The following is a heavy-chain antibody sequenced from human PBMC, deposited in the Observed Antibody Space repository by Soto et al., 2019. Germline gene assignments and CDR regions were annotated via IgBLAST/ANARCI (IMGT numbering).Heavy chain of an antibody. D-gene: IGHD5-18*01. V-gene: IGHV1-69*12. CDR3: ATGGRGYTSLPRFDVEF. CDR2: IIPIFGTA. CDR1: GGTFSSNA. Sequence: QVQLVQSGAEVKKPGSSVKVTCKASGGTFSSNAISWVRQAPGQGLEWMGGIIPIFGTAHYAQKFQGRVTITADESTSTASMELSSLKADGTAVYYCATGGRGYTSLPRFDVEFWGQRTQVTVS. J-gene: IGHJ4*02.